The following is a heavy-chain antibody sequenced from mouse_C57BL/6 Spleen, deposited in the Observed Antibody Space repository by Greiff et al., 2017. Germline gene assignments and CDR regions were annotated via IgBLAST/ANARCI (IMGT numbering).Heavy chain of an antibody. J-gene: IGHJ4*01. CDR1: GYTFTSYW. CDR3: ARWMASYYYSMDY. D-gene: IGHD2-3*01. CDR2: IDPSASET. V-gene: IGHV1-52*01. Sequence: LQQPGAELLRPGSSVKLSCKASGYTFTSYWMHWVKQRPIHGLEWIGNIDPSASETPYNQKFKKKATLTVDKSSSTAYMQLISMTSEDSAVYYCARWMASYYYSMDYGGQGTSDTDSS.